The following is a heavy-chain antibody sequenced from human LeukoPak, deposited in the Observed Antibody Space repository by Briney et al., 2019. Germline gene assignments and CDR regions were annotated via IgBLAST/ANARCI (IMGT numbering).Heavy chain of an antibody. D-gene: IGHD3-3*01. CDR2: IWYDGSNN. CDR1: GFTFSSYG. CDR3: AKDTSITIFGVVIVDDAFDI. V-gene: IGHV3-33*06. Sequence: PGGSLRLSCAASGFTFSSYGMHWVRQAPGKGLEWVAVIWYDGSNNYYAASVKGRFTISRDNSKNTLYPQMNRLRAEDTAVYYCAKDTSITIFGVVIVDDAFDIWGQGTMVTVSS. J-gene: IGHJ3*02.